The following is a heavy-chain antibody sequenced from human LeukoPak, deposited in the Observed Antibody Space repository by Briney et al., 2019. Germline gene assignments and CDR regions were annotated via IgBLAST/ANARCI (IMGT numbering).Heavy chain of an antibody. CDR2: ISSSSSYI. Sequence: PGGSLRLSCAASGFTFSSYSMNWVRQAPGKGLEWVSSISSSSSYIYYADSVKGRFTISRDNAKNSLYPQMNSLRAEDTAVYYCAKDRPVWFGEYLDYWGQGTLVTVSS. J-gene: IGHJ4*02. V-gene: IGHV3-21*01. CDR1: GFTFSSYS. CDR3: AKDRPVWFGEYLDY. D-gene: IGHD3-10*01.